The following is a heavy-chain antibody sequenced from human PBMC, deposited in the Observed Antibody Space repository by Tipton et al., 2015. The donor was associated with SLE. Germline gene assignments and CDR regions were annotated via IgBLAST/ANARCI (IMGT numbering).Heavy chain of an antibody. Sequence: TLSLTCTVSGGSISSGGYYWSWIRQHPGKGLEWIGYIYYRGSTYSNPSLKSRVTITVDTSKNQFSLKLSSVTAAATAVYYCARHEVAVAGKGDWYFDLSGRGTLVSASS. D-gene: IGHD6-19*01. CDR1: GGSISSGGYY. V-gene: IGHV4-31*03. CDR3: ARHEVAVAGKGDWYFDL. CDR2: IYYRGST. J-gene: IGHJ2*01.